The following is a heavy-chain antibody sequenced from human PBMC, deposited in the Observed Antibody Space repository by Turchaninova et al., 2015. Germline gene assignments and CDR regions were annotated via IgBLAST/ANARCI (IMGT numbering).Heavy chain of an antibody. CDR1: GFTFRTYN. Sequence: EVQLVESGGGLVQPGGSLRLSCATSGFTFRTYNLNWVRQAPGRGRGGVSHINGGSSSILYADSVKRRFTISRDYAKNRLSLQMNSLSAEDTAVYFCARDVPRDGSIYFDSWGQGTLVTVSS. J-gene: IGHJ4*02. D-gene: IGHD5-24*01. CDR3: ARDVPRDGSIYFDS. CDR2: INGGSSSI. V-gene: IGHV3-48*04.